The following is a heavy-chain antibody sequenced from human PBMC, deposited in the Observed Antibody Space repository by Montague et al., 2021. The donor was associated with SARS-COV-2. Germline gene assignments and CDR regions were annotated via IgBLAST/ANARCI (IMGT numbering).Heavy chain of an antibody. D-gene: IGHD3-22*01. CDR1: GGSISSSSYD. CDR3: ARHYYDSSGYYSPWYFDL. Sequence: SETLSLTCTVSGGSISSSSYDWGWIRQPPGKGLEGIGSINYSGSTYYNPSLKSRVTMSVDTSENQFSLKLSSVTAADTAVYYCARHYYDSSGYYSPWYFDLWGRGTLVTVSS. V-gene: IGHV4-39*01. J-gene: IGHJ2*01. CDR2: INYSGST.